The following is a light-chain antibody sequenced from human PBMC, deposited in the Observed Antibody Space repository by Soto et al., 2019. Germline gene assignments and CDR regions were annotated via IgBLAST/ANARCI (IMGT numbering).Light chain of an antibody. J-gene: IGLJ2*01. V-gene: IGLV2-8*01. CDR1: SSDVGGYNY. CDR3: CSYAANNNLL. Sequence: QSALTQPPSASGSPGQSVTISCTGTSSDVGGYNYVSWYQQHPGKAPKLMIYEVSKRPSGVPDRFSGSKSGNTTSLTVSGHQAEDEADYYCCSYAANNNLLFGGGTKLTVL. CDR2: EVS.